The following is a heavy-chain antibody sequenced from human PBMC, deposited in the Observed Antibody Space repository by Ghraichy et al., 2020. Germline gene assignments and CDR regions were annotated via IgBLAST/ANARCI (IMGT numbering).Heavy chain of an antibody. D-gene: IGHD5-12*01. Sequence: GGSLRLSCAAPGFTFSDYYMSWIRQAPGKGLEWVSYISSSGSITYYADSVKGRFTISRDNPKKSLFLQMNSLRAEDTAVYYCARRDEYTGYDYWGQGTTVTVSS. J-gene: IGHJ6*02. CDR2: ISSSGSIT. CDR1: GFTFSDYY. V-gene: IGHV3-11*01. CDR3: ARRDEYTGYDY.